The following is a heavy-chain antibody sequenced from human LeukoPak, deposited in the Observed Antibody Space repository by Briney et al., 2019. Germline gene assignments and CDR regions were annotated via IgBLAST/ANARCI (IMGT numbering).Heavy chain of an antibody. V-gene: IGHV3-23*01. D-gene: IGHD2-2*01. CDR2: ISGSGGST. CDR3: AARIVVVPAAISRSMDYYYYYMDV. J-gene: IGHJ6*03. Sequence: GGSLRLSCAASGFTFNIYAMSWVRQAPGKGLEWVSAISGSGGSTYYADSEKGRFTISRDNSKNTLYLQMNSLRAEDTAVYYCAARIVVVPAAISRSMDYYYYYMDVWGKGTTVTVSS. CDR1: GFTFNIYA.